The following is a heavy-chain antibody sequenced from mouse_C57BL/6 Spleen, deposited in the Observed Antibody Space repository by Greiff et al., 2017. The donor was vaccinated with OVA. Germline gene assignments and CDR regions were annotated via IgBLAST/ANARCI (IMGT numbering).Heavy chain of an antibody. J-gene: IGHJ2*01. CDR2: ISDGGSYT. D-gene: IGHD6-1*01. V-gene: IGHV5-4*01. CDR3: AREGGASRGYFDY. CDR1: GFTFSSYA. Sequence: EVQLVESGGGLVKPGGSLKLSCAASGFTFSSYAMSWVRQTPEKRLAWVATISDGGSYTYYPDNVKGRFTISRDNAKNNLYLQMSHLKSEDTAMYYCAREGGASRGYFDYWGQGTTLTVSS.